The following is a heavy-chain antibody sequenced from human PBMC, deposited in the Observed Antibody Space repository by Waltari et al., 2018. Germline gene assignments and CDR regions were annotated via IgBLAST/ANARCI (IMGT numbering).Heavy chain of an antibody. V-gene: IGHV1-69*06. Sequence: QVQLVQSGAEVKKPGSSVKVSCKASGGTFSSYAISWVRQAPGQGLEWMGGISPIFGTASYAQKFQGRVTMTRDTSTSTVYMELSSLRSEDTAVYYCARRHVPANWGSVALFDYWGQGTLVIVSS. CDR1: GGTFSSYA. CDR3: ARRHVPANWGSVALFDY. CDR2: ISPIFGTA. J-gene: IGHJ4*02. D-gene: IGHD7-27*01.